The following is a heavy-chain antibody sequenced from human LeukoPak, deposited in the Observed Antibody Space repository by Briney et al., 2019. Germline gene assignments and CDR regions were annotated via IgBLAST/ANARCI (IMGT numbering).Heavy chain of an antibody. Sequence: SETLSLTCTVSGGSISSSSYYWGWIRQPPGEGLEWIGSIDYSGTTHYNSSLKSRVIISVDTSKNHFSLNLNSVTVADTAVYYCARHLPGYSNTWPGPWGQGTLVTVSS. V-gene: IGHV4-39*02. J-gene: IGHJ5*02. CDR1: GGSISSSSYY. CDR3: ARHLPGYSNTWPGP. CDR2: IDYSGTT. D-gene: IGHD2-2*01.